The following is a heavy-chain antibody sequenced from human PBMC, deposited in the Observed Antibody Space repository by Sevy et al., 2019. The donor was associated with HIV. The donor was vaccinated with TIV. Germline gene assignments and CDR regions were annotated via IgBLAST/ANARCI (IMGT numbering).Heavy chain of an antibody. Sequence: ASVKVSCKASGYTFTGYYMHLVRQAPGQGLEWMGWINPNSGGTNYAQKFQGRVTMTRDTSISTAYMELSRLRSDDTAVYYCARGGDFWSGYQNFDYWGQGTLVTVSS. V-gene: IGHV1-2*02. CDR2: INPNSGGT. D-gene: IGHD3-3*01. J-gene: IGHJ4*02. CDR1: GYTFTGYY. CDR3: ARGGDFWSGYQNFDY.